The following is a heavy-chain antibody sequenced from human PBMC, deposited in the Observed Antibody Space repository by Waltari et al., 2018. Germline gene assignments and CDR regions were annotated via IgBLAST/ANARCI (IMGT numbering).Heavy chain of an antibody. CDR2: INWNGDST. J-gene: IGHJ4*02. CDR1: VVICDDSG. CDR3: AKGGLCNRINCERTLDN. Sequence: EVQLVESGGDVVRPGGPLTLLCAGSVVICDDSGLICVRQDPGEGLEWVSGINWNGDSTDYVDSVKGRFTISRDNAKNSLYLQMNSLRAEDTALYYCAKGGLCNRINCERTLDNWGQGTLVTVSS. V-gene: IGHV3-20*04. D-gene: IGHD3-10*02.